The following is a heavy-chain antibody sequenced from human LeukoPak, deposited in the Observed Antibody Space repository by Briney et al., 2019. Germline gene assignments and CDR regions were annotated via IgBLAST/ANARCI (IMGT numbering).Heavy chain of an antibody. Sequence: PSETLSLTCTVSGGSISSYYWSWIRQPPGKGLEWIGYIHFSGSTNYNPSLKSRVTISVDTSKSQFSLKLSSVTAADTAVYYCARGGGGSWYGTVDYWGQGTLVTVSS. J-gene: IGHJ4*02. D-gene: IGHD6-13*01. V-gene: IGHV4-59*01. CDR2: IHFSGST. CDR3: ARGGGGSWYGTVDY. CDR1: GGSISSYY.